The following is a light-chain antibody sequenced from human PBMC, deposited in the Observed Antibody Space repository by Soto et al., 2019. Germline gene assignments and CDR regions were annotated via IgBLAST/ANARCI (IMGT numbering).Light chain of an antibody. Sequence: QSALTQPASVSGSPGQSITISCTGTSSDVGSYNFVSWYQQYPGKVPKLMIYEGTQRPSGVSNRFSGAKSGNTASLTISGHQAEDEADYYCFSHAGSTYVFGTGTKLTV. J-gene: IGLJ1*01. CDR2: EGT. CDR1: SSDVGSYNF. V-gene: IGLV2-23*01. CDR3: FSHAGSTYV.